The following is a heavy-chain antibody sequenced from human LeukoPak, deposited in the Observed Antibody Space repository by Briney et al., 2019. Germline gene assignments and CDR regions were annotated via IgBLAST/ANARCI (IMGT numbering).Heavy chain of an antibody. J-gene: IGHJ4*02. CDR2: INPNSGGT. D-gene: IGHD3-3*01. CDR3: ARGRRVGITIFGVVPLWDY. Sequence: GASVKVSCKASGYTFTGYYIHWVRQAPGQGLEWMGWINPNSGGTNYAQKFQGRVTMTRDTSISTAYMELSRLRSDDTAVYYCARGRRVGITIFGVVPLWDYWGQGTLVTVSS. CDR1: GYTFTGYY. V-gene: IGHV1-2*02.